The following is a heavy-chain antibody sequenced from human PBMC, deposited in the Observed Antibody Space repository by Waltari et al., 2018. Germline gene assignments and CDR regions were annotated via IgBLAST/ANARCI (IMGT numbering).Heavy chain of an antibody. CDR1: GFTFSDYY. CDR2: ISSSGRTI. D-gene: IGHD6-13*01. V-gene: IGHV3-11*01. Sequence: QVQLVESGGGLVKPGGSLRLSCAASGFTFSDYYMSWIRQAPGKGLEWVSYISSSGRTIYYADSVKGRFTISRDNAKNSLYLQMNSLRAEDTAVYYCARVQQQLVPAYYYGMDVWGQGTTVTVSS. J-gene: IGHJ6*02. CDR3: ARVQQQLVPAYYYGMDV.